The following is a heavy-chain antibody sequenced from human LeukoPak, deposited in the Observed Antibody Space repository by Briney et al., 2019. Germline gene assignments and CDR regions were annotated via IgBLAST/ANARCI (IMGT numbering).Heavy chain of an antibody. D-gene: IGHD6-25*01. J-gene: IGHJ4*02. CDR2: IYSGGNT. V-gene: IGHV3-53*01. Sequence: GGSLRLSCAAFGFTFSSNHMSWVRQAPGKGLEWVSVIYSGGNTYYADSVKGRFTISRDNSKNSLYLQMNSLRAEDTAVYYCARAPSSGYWFYNYWGQGTLVTVSS. CDR3: ARAPSSGYWFYNY. CDR1: GFTFSSNH.